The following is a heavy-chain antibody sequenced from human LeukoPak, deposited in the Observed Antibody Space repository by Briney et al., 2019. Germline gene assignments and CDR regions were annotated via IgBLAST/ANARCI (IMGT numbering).Heavy chain of an antibody. J-gene: IGHJ3*02. D-gene: IGHD4-23*01. CDR1: GFTVSSNY. Sequence: GGSLRISCAASGFTVSSNYMSWVRQAPGKGPEWVSVIYSGGSTYYADSVKGRFTISRDNSKNTLYLQMNSLRAEDTAVYYCARRPYGGNSLGAFDNWGQGTMVTVSS. V-gene: IGHV3-66*04. CDR3: ARRPYGGNSLGAFDN. CDR2: IYSGGST.